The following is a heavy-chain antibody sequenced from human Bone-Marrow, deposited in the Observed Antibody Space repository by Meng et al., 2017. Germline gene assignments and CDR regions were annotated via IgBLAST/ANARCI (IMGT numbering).Heavy chain of an antibody. CDR2: IYWDDDK. CDR3: ARILRDPDGSGSYDDAFDI. Sequence: SGATLVKPTQTLTLTCTFSGFSLSTSGVGVGWIRQPPGKALEWLALIYWDDDKRYSPSLKSRLTITKDTSKNQVVLTMTNMDPVDTATYYCARILRDPDGSGSYDDAFDIWGQGTMVTVSS. V-gene: IGHV2-5*02. J-gene: IGHJ3*02. CDR1: GFSLSTSGVG. D-gene: IGHD3-10*01.